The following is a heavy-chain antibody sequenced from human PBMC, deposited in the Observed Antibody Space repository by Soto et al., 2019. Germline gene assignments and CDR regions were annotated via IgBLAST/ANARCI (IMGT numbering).Heavy chain of an antibody. D-gene: IGHD3-16*01. CDR2: ISSSSSYI. J-gene: IGHJ4*02. CDR3: DLIGGGGY. Sequence: EVQLVESGGGLVKPGGSLRLSCAASGFTFSSYSMNWVRQAPGKGLEWVSSISSSSSYIYYADSVKGRFTISRDNAKNPLFLQMNSLEAEGTVLFYFDLIGGGGYWGQGTLVTVSS. CDR1: GFTFSSYS. V-gene: IGHV3-21*01.